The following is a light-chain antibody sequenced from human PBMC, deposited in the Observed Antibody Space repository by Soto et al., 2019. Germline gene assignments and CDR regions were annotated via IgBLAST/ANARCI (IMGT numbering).Light chain of an antibody. Sequence: QSVLTQPPSASGTPGQRVTFSCSGGRSNIGSNYVFWYQHFPGTSPKLLIYRNNQRPSGVPDRFSGSNSGTSSSLAITGLRSEDEADYYCTSWDDSLYYVLFGGGSK. V-gene: IGLV1-47*01. CDR2: RNN. CDR3: TSWDDSLYYVL. CDR1: RSNIGSNY. J-gene: IGLJ3*02.